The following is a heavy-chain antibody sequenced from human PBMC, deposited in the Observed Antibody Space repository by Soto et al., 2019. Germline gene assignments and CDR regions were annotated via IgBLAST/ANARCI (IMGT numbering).Heavy chain of an antibody. V-gene: IGHV3-23*01. J-gene: IGHJ4*02. CDR3: AKVQEFCGFNCYIVGS. D-gene: IGHD2-21*02. CDR1: GFTFSNSA. Sequence: PGGSLRLSCVASGFTFSNSAMSWVRHVPGKGLEWAAGISSSGGRTNYADSVKGRFTISRDNSKDTLYLQMNSLRAEDTALYYCAKVQEFCGFNCYIVGSWGQGVLVTVSS. CDR2: ISSSGGRT.